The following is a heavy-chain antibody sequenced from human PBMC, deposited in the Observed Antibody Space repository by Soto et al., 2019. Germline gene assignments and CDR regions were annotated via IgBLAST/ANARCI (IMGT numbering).Heavy chain of an antibody. CDR2: ISGSGGDT. J-gene: IGHJ6*02. V-gene: IGHV3-23*01. Sequence: EVQLLESGGGLVQAGGSLRLSCAASGFALSRCVMTWVRQTPGKGLEWVSHISGSGGDTYYADSVKGRFTISRDNSKNTLHLQMNNLRAEDTAVYYCAKGLDNYNDHVSGQGSTVTVSS. D-gene: IGHD3-22*01. CDR1: GFALSRCV. CDR3: AKGLDNYNDHV.